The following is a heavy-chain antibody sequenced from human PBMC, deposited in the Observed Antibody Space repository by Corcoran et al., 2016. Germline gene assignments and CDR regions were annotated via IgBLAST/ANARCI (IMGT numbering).Heavy chain of an antibody. CDR2: IYSGGST. Sequence: EVQLVESGGGLIQPGGSLRLSCAASGFTVSSNYMSWVRQAPGKGLEWVSVIYSGGSTYSADSVKGRFTISRDNSKNTLYLQMNSLRAEDTAVYYWAREETAVAGAFDYWGQGTLVTVSS. J-gene: IGHJ4*02. V-gene: IGHV3-53*01. CDR1: GFTVSSNY. CDR3: AREETAVAGAFDY. D-gene: IGHD6-19*01.